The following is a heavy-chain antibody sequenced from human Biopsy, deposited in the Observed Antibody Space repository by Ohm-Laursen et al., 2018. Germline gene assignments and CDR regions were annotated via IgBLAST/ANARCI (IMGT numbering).Heavy chain of an antibody. CDR2: IYYTGST. CDR3: SRHAPSYSGSYWRYFDL. Sequence: SETLSLTCTVSGGSISSYYWSWIRQPPGKGLEWIGDIYYTGSTNYNPSLKIRVTISVDTSMNHLSLRLTFVTAADTAVYYCSRHAPSYSGSYWRYFDLWGRGTLVTVSS. V-gene: IGHV4-59*08. D-gene: IGHD1-26*01. CDR1: GGSISSYY. J-gene: IGHJ2*01.